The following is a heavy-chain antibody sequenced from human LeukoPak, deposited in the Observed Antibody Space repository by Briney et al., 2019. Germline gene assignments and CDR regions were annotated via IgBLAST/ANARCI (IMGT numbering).Heavy chain of an antibody. J-gene: IGHJ4*02. Sequence: GGSLRLSCAASGFTFSTYSMNWVRQAPGKGLEWVSSISISSTYIYYAHSVKGRFTVSRDNAKNSLYLQMTSLRAEDTAVYYCARDYRRASGTYDYWGQGTLVTASS. V-gene: IGHV3-21*01. CDR2: ISISSTYI. D-gene: IGHD1-26*01. CDR1: GFTFSTYS. CDR3: ARDYRRASGTYDY.